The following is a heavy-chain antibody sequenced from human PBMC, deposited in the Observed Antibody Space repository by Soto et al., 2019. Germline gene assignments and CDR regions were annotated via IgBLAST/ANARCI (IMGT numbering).Heavy chain of an antibody. CDR2: IKSKTDGGTT. Sequence: PGGSLRLSCPASGFTFSNAWMSWVRQAPGKGLEWVGRIKSKTDGGTTDYAAPVKGRFTISRDDSKNTLYLQMNSLKTEDTAVYYCTTDMCTYYDILPGPRADYWGQGTLVTVSS. D-gene: IGHD3-9*01. V-gene: IGHV3-15*01. J-gene: IGHJ4*02. CDR3: TTDMCTYYDILPGPRADY. CDR1: GFTFSNAW.